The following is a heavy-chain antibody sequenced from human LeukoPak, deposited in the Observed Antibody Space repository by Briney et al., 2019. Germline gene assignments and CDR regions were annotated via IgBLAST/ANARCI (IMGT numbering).Heavy chain of an antibody. Sequence: AAVKVSCKASVYTFTNFGINWVRQAPGQGLEWMGWINPHSGGTNYAQKFQGRVTMTRDTSISTAYMELSRLRSDDTAVYYCARGSSSYTWNDTPMSVHYYYMDVWGKGTTVTVSS. CDR1: VYTFTNFG. D-gene: IGHD1-20*01. V-gene: IGHV1-2*02. CDR3: ARGSSSYTWNDTPMSVHYYYMDV. CDR2: INPHSGGT. J-gene: IGHJ6*03.